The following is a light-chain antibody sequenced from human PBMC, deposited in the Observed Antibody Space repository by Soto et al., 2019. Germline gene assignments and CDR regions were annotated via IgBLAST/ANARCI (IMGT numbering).Light chain of an antibody. CDR3: HQYGYSLWT. Sequence: EIVLTQSPATLSLSPGERANLSCRASQSVSSYLAWYQQKPGQAPRLLIYDASNRATGIPARFSGSGSGTDFTLTISSLEPEDFALYYCHQYGYSLWTFGQGTKVDI. J-gene: IGKJ1*01. CDR1: QSVSSY. CDR2: DAS. V-gene: IGKV3-11*01.